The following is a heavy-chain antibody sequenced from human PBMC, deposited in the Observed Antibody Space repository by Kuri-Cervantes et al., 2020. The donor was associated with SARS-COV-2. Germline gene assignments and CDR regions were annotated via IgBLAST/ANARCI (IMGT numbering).Heavy chain of an antibody. CDR3: TSRRSSGYYYPEHFDY. V-gene: IGHV3-49*04. CDR1: GFTFSSYS. CDR2: IRSKAYGGTT. J-gene: IGHJ4*02. D-gene: IGHD3-22*01. Sequence: GESLKISCAASGFTFSSYSMNWVRQAPGKGLERVGFIRSKAYGGTTEYAASVKGRFTISRDASKSIAYLQMNSLKTEDTAVYYCTSRRSSGYYYPEHFDYWGQGTLVTVSS.